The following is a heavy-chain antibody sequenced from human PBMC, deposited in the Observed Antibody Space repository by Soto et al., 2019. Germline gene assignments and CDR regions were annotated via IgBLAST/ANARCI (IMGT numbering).Heavy chain of an antibody. CDR1: GYTFTSYY. CDR2: INPSGGST. CDR3: ARVSPYYDFWSGYYTGNYFDY. D-gene: IGHD3-3*01. V-gene: IGHV1-46*01. J-gene: IGHJ4*02. Sequence: GASVKVSCKASGYTFTSYYMHWVRQAPGQGLEWMGIINPSGGSTSYAQKFQGRVTMTRDTSTSTVYMELSSLRSEDTAVYYFARVSPYYDFWSGYYTGNYFDYWGQGTLVTVSS.